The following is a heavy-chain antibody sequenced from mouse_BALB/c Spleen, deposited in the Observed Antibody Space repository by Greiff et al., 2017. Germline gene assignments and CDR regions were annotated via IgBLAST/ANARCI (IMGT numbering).Heavy chain of an antibody. CDR2: ISSGSSTI. Sequence: EVKVVESGGGLVQPGGSRKLSCAASGFTFSSFGMHWVRQAPEKGLEWVAYISSGSSTIYYADTVKGRFTISRDNPKNTLFLQMTSLRSEDTAMYYCARSGVITTVVVDYWGQGTTLTVSS. D-gene: IGHD1-1*01. J-gene: IGHJ2*01. CDR1: GFTFSSFG. V-gene: IGHV5-17*02. CDR3: ARSGVITTVVVDY.